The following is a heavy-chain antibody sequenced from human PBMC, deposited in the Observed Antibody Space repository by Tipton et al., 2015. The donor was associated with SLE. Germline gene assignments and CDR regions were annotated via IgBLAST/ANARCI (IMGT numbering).Heavy chain of an antibody. CDR2: IYACRST. CDR1: GGSISSHY. D-gene: IGHD5-24*01. CDR3: ARGGRDGYERGYFQH. Sequence: TLSLTCTVSGGSISSHYWSWIRQPPGKGLEWIGYIYACRSTNYNPSLKSRVTIPVDTSKNQFSLKLSFVTAADTAVYYCARGGRDGYERGYFQHCGQGTLVIVSS. V-gene: IGHV4-4*08. J-gene: IGHJ1*01.